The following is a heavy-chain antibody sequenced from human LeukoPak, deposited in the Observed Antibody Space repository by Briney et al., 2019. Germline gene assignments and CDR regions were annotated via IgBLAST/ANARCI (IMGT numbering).Heavy chain of an antibody. Sequence: GESLKISCKGSAYTFTSYWIAWVRQMPGKGLEWMGIIYPGDSDTKYSPSFQGQVTISADKSISTAYLQWSSLKASDTAIYYCARRGTNEFFDYWGQGTLVTVSS. CDR1: AYTFTSYW. CDR2: IYPGDSDT. CDR3: ARRGTNEFFDY. J-gene: IGHJ4*02. V-gene: IGHV5-51*01. D-gene: IGHD2-8*01.